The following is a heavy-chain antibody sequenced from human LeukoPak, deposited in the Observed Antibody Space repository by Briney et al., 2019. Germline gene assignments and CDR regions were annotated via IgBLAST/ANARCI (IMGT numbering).Heavy chain of an antibody. CDR1: GFTFSSYA. V-gene: IGHV3-23*01. J-gene: IGHJ5*02. CDR2: ISGSGGST. CDR3: ARDPYSGYCSSTSCSNWFDP. D-gene: IGHD2-2*01. Sequence: QPGGSLTLSCAASGFTFSSYAMSWVRQAPGKGLEWVSAISGSGGSTYYADSVKGRFTISRDNAKNSPYLQMNSLRSEDTAVYYCARDPYSGYCSSTSCSNWFDPWGQGTLVTVSS.